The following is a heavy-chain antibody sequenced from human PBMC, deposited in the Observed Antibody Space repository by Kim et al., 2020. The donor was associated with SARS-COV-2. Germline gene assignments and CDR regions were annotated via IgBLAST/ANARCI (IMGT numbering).Heavy chain of an antibody. CDR3: APRGPHFDY. J-gene: IGHJ4*02. Sequence: GGSLRLSCEASGFSFTTYSMNWIRQSPGKAMEWIAYISVSGGTIFYADSVKGRFTISGDNAQTSLFLQMTSLRHEDTAVYYCAPRGPHFDYWGQGTLVTVSS. V-gene: IGHV3-48*02. CDR1: GFSFTTYS. CDR2: ISVSGGTI.